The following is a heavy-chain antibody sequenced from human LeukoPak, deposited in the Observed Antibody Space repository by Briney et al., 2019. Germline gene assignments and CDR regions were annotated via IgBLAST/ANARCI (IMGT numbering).Heavy chain of an antibody. CDR2: INHSGST. J-gene: IGHJ5*02. D-gene: IGHD3-16*01. CDR3: ARGLRGGQRWFDP. Sequence: PSETLSLTCAVYGGSFSGYYWSWIRQPPGKGLEWIGEINHSGSTNYNPSLKSRVTISVDTSKNQFSLKLSSVTAADTAVYYRARGLRGGQRWFDPWGQGTLVTVSS. CDR1: GGSFSGYY. V-gene: IGHV4-34*01.